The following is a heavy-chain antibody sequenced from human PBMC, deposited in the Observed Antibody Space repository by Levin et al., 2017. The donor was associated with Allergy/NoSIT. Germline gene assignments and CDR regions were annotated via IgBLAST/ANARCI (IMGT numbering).Heavy chain of an antibody. Sequence: GGSLRLSCAASGFTVGSTLMTWVRQAPGKGLEWVSFIYGGGSTYYADTVKGRFTISRDNSKNTLYLQMNRLRAEDTAVYYCGSEPGREPRPNWVQPTLFPLSS. CDR2: IYGGGST. CDR3: GSEPGREPRPN. D-gene: IGHD1-26*01. V-gene: IGHV3-53*01. J-gene: IGHJ4*01. CDR1: GFTVGSTL.